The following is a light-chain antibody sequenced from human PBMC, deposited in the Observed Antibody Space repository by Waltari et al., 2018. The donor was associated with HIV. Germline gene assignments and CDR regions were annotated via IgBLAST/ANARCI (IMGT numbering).Light chain of an antibody. CDR1: TSNIGSNY. V-gene: IGLV1-47*01. CDR2: RND. CDR3: VTWDDSLRGVV. J-gene: IGLJ2*01. Sequence: SVVTQPPSASGTPGQRVTISCSGNTSNIGSNYVFWYQHLPGTAPKLLIHRNDQRPSGGPDRFSGSTSGTSASLASSGLRSEDEADYYCVTWDDSLRGVVFGGGTKVAVL.